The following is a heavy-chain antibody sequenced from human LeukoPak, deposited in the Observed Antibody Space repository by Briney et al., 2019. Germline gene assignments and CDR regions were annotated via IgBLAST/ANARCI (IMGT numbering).Heavy chain of an antibody. V-gene: IGHV4-39*07. J-gene: IGHJ3*02. D-gene: IGHD4-23*01. Sequence: SETLSLTCTVSGGSISSSSYYWGWIRQPPGKGLEWIGSIYYSGSTYYNPSLKSRVTISVDTSKNHFSLKVSAVTAADTAVYYCATLNYGGKSNDAFDIWGQGTMVTVSS. CDR1: GGSISSSSYY. CDR3: ATLNYGGKSNDAFDI. CDR2: IYYSGST.